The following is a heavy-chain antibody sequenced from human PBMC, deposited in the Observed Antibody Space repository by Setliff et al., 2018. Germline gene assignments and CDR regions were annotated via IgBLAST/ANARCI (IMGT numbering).Heavy chain of an antibody. CDR3: ARGRSNFWGYYFDY. Sequence: SETLSLTCAVYGGSFSGYYWSWLRQPPGKGLEWIGEINHSGSTNYNPSLKSRVTISVDTSKNQFSLKLSSVTAADTAVYYCARGRSNFWGYYFDYWGQGTLVTVSS. D-gene: IGHD3-3*01. CDR1: GGSFSGYY. V-gene: IGHV4-34*01. J-gene: IGHJ4*02. CDR2: INHSGST.